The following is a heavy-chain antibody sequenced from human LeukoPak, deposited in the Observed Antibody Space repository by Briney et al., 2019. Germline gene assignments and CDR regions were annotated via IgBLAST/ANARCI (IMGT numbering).Heavy chain of an antibody. CDR2: ISWDGGST. Sequence: GGSLRLSCAASGFTFDDYAMHWVRQAPGKGLEWVSLISWDGGSTYYADSVKGRFTISRDNSKNSLYLQMNSLRAEDTALYYCAKAHEYSSGWYGNYFDYWGQGTLVTVSS. CDR1: GFTFDDYA. V-gene: IGHV3-43D*03. J-gene: IGHJ4*02. D-gene: IGHD6-19*01. CDR3: AKAHEYSSGWYGNYFDY.